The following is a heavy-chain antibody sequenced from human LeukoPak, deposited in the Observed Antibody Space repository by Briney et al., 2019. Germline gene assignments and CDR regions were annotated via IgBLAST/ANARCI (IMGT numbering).Heavy chain of an antibody. CDR1: GYSISSGYY. J-gene: IGHJ5*02. Sequence: SETLSLTCTVSGYSISSGYYWGWIRQPPGKGLEWIGSIYHSGSTYYNPSLKSRVTISVDTSKNQFSLKLSSVTAADTAVYYCARRASSGWYGVWFDPWGQGTLVTVSS. V-gene: IGHV4-38-2*02. CDR2: IYHSGST. D-gene: IGHD6-19*01. CDR3: ARRASSGWYGVWFDP.